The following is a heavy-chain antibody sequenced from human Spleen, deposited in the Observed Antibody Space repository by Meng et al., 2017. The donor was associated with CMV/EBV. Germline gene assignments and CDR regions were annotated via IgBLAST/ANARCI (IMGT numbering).Heavy chain of an antibody. CDR2: ISGSGGST. D-gene: IGHD2-2*01. CDR3: AKDLRGSTSR. Sequence: LSCAASGLTFSSYAMSWVRQTPGRGLEWVAAISGSGGSTFYADSVKGRFTISRDNSKNTLYLQMNSLRAEDTALYYCAKDLRGSTSRWGQGTLVTVSS. V-gene: IGHV3-23*01. CDR1: GLTFSSYA. J-gene: IGHJ4*02.